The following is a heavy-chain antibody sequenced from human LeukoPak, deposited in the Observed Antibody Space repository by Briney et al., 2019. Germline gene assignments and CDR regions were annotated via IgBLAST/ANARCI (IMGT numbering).Heavy chain of an antibody. CDR2: IYHSGST. CDR1: GGSISSGGYS. Sequence: PSQTLSLTCAVSGGSISSGGYSWSWIRQPPGKGLEWIGYIYHSGSTSYNPSLESRVTISVDTSKNQFSLKLTSVTAADTAVYYCARGVTMIVVVIHDWYFDLWGRGTLVTVSS. D-gene: IGHD3-22*01. J-gene: IGHJ2*01. V-gene: IGHV4-30-2*01. CDR3: ARGVTMIVVVIHDWYFDL.